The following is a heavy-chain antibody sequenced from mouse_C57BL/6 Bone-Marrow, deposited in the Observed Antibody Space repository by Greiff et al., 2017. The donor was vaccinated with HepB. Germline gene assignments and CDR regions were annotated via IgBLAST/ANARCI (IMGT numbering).Heavy chain of an antibody. J-gene: IGHJ4*01. V-gene: IGHV1-18*01. D-gene: IGHD1-1*01. CDR1: GYTFTDYN. CDR3: ARGTVVAHYYAMDY. CDR2: INPNNGGT. Sequence: EVQLQQSGPELVKPGASVKIPCKASGYTFTDYNMDWVKQSHGKSLEWIGDINPNNGGTIYNQKFKGKATLTVDKSSSTAYMELRSLTSEDTAVYYCARGTVVAHYYAMDYWGQGTSVTVSS.